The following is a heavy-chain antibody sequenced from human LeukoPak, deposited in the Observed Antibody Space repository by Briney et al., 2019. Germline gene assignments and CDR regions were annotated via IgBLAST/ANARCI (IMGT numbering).Heavy chain of an antibody. J-gene: IGHJ4*02. CDR1: GFTFSSYW. D-gene: IGHD5-12*01. Sequence: GGSLRLSCAASGFTFSSYWMHWVRQAPGKGLVWVSRIDGDGSSTNYADSVKGRFTISRDNAKNTLYLQMNSLRAEDTAVYYCARGYSGYFYYWGQGTLVTVSS. V-gene: IGHV3-74*01. CDR3: ARGYSGYFYY. CDR2: IDGDGSST.